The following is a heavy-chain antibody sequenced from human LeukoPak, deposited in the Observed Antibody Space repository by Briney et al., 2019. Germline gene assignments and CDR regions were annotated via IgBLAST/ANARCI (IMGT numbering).Heavy chain of an antibody. D-gene: IGHD2-15*01. Sequence: ASVKVSCKASGGTFSSYAISWVRQAPGQGLEWMGRTIPIFGTANYAQKFQGRVTITTDESTSTAYMELSSLRSEDTAVYYCARERCSGGSCYSGLKNYFDYWGQGTLVTVSS. CDR2: TIPIFGTA. CDR1: GGTFSSYA. V-gene: IGHV1-69*05. CDR3: ARERCSGGSCYSGLKNYFDY. J-gene: IGHJ4*02.